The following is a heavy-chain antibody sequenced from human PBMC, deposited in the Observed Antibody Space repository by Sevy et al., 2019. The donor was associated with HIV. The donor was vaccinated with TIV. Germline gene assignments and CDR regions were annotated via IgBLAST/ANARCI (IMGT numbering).Heavy chain of an antibody. CDR1: GFTLSSFW. J-gene: IGHJ3*02. Sequence: GGSLRLSCAASGFTLSSFWMTWVRQAPGKGLEWVANIKEDGSDKNYLDSVKGRFTISRDNAKNSLYLLMNSLRAEDTAVYYCARDKNHYDRSVYYDAFDIWGQGTMVTVSS. V-gene: IGHV3-7*03. CDR3: ARDKNHYDRSVYYDAFDI. CDR2: IKEDGSDK. D-gene: IGHD3-22*01.